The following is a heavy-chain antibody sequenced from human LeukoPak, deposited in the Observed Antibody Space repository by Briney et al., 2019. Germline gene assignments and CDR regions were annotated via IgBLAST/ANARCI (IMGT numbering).Heavy chain of an antibody. CDR2: TSSSDAGT. D-gene: IGHD3-22*01. CDR3: ARGQFRLSDYDSSGFDY. V-gene: IGHV3-23*01. J-gene: IGHJ4*02. CDR1: GFPLSSYA. Sequence: GGSLRLSCAAFGFPLSSYAMSWVRQAPGKGLEWVSATSSSDAGTYHADSVRGRFTISRDNSKNTLYLQMISLRAEDMAVYYCARGQFRLSDYDSSGFDYWGQGTLVTVSS.